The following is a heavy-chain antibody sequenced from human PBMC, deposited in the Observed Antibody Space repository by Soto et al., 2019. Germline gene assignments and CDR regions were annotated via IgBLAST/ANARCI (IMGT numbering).Heavy chain of an antibody. CDR1: GFILSDCA. CDR2: ISSSSSVI. Sequence: GGSLRLSCATSGFILSDCAMNWVRQAPGKGLEWVSYISSSSSVIDYADSVKSRFTVSRDNARNSLYLQMNSLRAEDTAVYYCARGYSSSWDSKQHPRYYYGMDVWGQGTTVTVSS. V-gene: IGHV3-48*01. CDR3: ARGYSSSWDSKQHPRYYYGMDV. D-gene: IGHD6-13*01. J-gene: IGHJ6*02.